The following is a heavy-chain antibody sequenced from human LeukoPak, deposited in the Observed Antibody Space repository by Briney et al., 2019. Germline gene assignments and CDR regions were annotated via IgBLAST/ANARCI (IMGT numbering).Heavy chain of an antibody. J-gene: IGHJ4*02. CDR1: GYTFTSYA. CDR3: AREVCSSTSCHRDY. CDR2: INTNTGNP. D-gene: IGHD2-2*02. Sequence: ASVKVSCKASGYTFTSYAMNWVRQAPGQGLEWMGWINTNTGNPTYAQGFTGRFVFSLDTSVSTAYLRISSLKAEDTAVYYCAREVCSSTSCHRDYWGQGTLVTVSS. V-gene: IGHV7-4-1*02.